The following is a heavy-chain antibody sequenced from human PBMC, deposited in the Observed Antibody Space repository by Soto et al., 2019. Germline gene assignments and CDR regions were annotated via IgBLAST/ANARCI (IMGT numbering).Heavy chain of an antibody. Sequence: SVKVSCKASGGTFSSYAISWVRQAPGQGLEWMGGIIPIFGTANYAQKFQGRVTITADESTSTAYMELSSLRSEDTAVYYCASGFGELSAPVYYYGMDVWGQGTTVTVS. CDR3: ASGFGELSAPVYYYGMDV. CDR2: IIPIFGTA. D-gene: IGHD3-10*01. V-gene: IGHV1-69*13. J-gene: IGHJ6*02. CDR1: GGTFSSYA.